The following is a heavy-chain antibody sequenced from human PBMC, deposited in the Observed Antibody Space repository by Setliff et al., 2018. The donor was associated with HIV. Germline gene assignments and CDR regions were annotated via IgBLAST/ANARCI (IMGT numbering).Heavy chain of an antibody. D-gene: IGHD3-10*01. V-gene: IGHV1-3*01. CDR2: INVGKGDT. Sequence: ASVKVSCKASGYTFTTYPLHWVRQAPGHSLEWVGWINVGKGDTKYSQELQDRVTITRDTSANTAYMELSSLRSDDTAVYFCVRGALLAAFDFDYWGQGTLVTRLL. J-gene: IGHJ4*01. CDR1: GYTFTTYP. CDR3: VRGALLAAFDFDY.